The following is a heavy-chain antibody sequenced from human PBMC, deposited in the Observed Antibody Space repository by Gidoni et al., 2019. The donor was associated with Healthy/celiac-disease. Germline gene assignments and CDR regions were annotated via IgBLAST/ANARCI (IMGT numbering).Heavy chain of an antibody. Sequence: EVQLVESGGGLVKPGGSLRLSCAASGFTFSTAWMSWVRQAPGKGLEWVGRIKSKTDGGTTDYAAPVKGRFTISRDDSKNTLYLQMNSLKTEDTAVYYCTTADQDLPLEWLFPDDAFDIWGQGTMVTVSS. D-gene: IGHD3-3*01. J-gene: IGHJ3*02. CDR2: IKSKTDGGTT. CDR3: TTADQDLPLEWLFPDDAFDI. CDR1: GFTFSTAW. V-gene: IGHV3-15*01.